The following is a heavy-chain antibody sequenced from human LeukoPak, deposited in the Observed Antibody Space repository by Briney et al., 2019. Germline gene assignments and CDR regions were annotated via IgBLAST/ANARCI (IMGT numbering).Heavy chain of an antibody. CDR2: IYYSGST. CDR3: ARLPRATVSYYFDY. J-gene: IGHJ4*02. Sequence: SETLSLTCTVSGGSISSGAYYWGWIRQPPGKGLEWIGSIYYSGSTYYNPSLKSRVTISVDTSKNQFSLKLSSVTAADTAVYYCARLPRATVSYYFDYWGQGTLVTVSS. CDR1: GGSISSGAYY. D-gene: IGHD4-17*01. V-gene: IGHV4-39*01.